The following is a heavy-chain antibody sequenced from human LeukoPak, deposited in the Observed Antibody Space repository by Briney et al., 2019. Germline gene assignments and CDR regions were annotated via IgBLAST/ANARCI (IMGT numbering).Heavy chain of an antibody. Sequence: SETLSLTCTISGGSITSYHWSWIRQPPGKGLERIGYIYYSGSTNYNPSLKSRVTISVDTSKNQFSLNLRSVTAADTAVYYCAGGSRDGYNHFDYWGQGTLVTVSS. V-gene: IGHV4-59*01. D-gene: IGHD5-24*01. CDR3: AGGSRDGYNHFDY. CDR2: IYYSGST. CDR1: GGSITSYH. J-gene: IGHJ4*02.